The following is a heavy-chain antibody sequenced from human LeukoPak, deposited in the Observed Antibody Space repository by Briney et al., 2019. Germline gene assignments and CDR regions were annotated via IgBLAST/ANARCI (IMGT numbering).Heavy chain of an antibody. J-gene: IGHJ4*02. Sequence: SSETLSLTCTVSGGSISSSFYYWGWIRQPPGKGLEWIGSIYHSGRTHYNPSLKSRLTISVDTSKNQFSLKLSSVTAADTAVYYCARDPYCNGGSCYSNWGQGTLVTVSS. CDR2: IYHSGRT. CDR3: ARDPYCNGGSCYSN. CDR1: GGSISSSFYY. V-gene: IGHV4-39*07. D-gene: IGHD2-15*01.